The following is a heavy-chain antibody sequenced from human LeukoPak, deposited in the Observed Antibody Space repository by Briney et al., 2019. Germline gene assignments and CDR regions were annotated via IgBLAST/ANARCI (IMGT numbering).Heavy chain of an antibody. V-gene: IGHV3-15*01. D-gene: IGHD1-1*01. Sequence: GGSLRLSCAASGFTFGNAWMTWVRHAPGKGLEWVGRIKSKTDGGTTGYAAPVKGRFTISRDDSKNTLYLQMNSLKTEDTALYYCITGRTSAAFDYWGQGTPVTVSS. CDR3: ITGRTSAAFDY. J-gene: IGHJ4*02. CDR1: GFTFGNAW. CDR2: IKSKTDGGTT.